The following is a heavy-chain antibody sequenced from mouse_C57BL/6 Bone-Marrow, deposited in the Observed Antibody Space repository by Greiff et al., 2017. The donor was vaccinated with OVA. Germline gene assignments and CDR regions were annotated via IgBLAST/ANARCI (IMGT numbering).Heavy chain of an antibody. CDR2: IYPGSGNT. D-gene: IGHD2-3*01. CDR3: ARMGWLLPFAY. Sequence: VKLVESGAELVRPGASVKLSCKASGYTFTDYYINWVKQRPGQGLEWIARIYPGSGNTYYNEKFKGKATLTAEKSSSTAYMQLSSLTSEDSAVYCCARMGWLLPFAYWGQGTLVTVSA. V-gene: IGHV1-76*01. CDR1: GYTFTDYY. J-gene: IGHJ3*01.